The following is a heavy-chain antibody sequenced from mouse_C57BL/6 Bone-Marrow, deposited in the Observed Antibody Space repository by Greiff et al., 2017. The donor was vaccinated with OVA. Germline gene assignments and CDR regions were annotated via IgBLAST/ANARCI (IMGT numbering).Heavy chain of an antibody. CDR3: ARRRYYAMDY. CDR2: ISNGGGST. V-gene: IGHV5-12*01. J-gene: IGHJ4*01. Sequence: DVMLVESGGGLVQPGGSLKLSCAASGFTFSDYYMYWVRQTPEKRLEWVAYISNGGGSTYYPDTVKGRFTISRDNAKNTLYLQMSRLKSEDTAMYYCARRRYYAMDYWGQGTSVTVSS. CDR1: GFTFSDYY.